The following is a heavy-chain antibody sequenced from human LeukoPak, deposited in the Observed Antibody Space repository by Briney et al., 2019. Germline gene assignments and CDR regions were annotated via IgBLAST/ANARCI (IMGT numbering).Heavy chain of an antibody. D-gene: IGHD3-3*01. J-gene: IGHJ6*02. V-gene: IGHV3-23*01. CDR3: AKDPENFWSGSPYYHYGMDV. CDR2: ISGSGGST. CDR1: GFTFSNYA. Sequence: PGGSLRLSCAASGFTFSNYAMSWVRQAPGKGLEWVSAISGSGGSTYYADSVKGRFTISRDNSKNTLYLQMNSLRAEDTAVYYCAKDPENFWSGSPYYHYGMDVWGQGTTVTVSS.